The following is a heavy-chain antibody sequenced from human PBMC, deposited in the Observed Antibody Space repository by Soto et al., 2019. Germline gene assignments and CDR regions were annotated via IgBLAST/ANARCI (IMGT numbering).Heavy chain of an antibody. Sequence: SETLSRTCTVSCGYMRNVYWSCIRQPPGKRLEWIVYIYSSGSTYYNPSLKSRVTISADTSKNQFSMKLSSVTAADTAVYYCARDSFRATSFDDNRLEPWGQGTMVTLSS. J-gene: IGHJ5*02. CDR1: CGYMRNVY. CDR2: IYSSGST. V-gene: IGHV4-4*09. D-gene: IGHD2-2*01. CDR3: ARDSFRATSFDDNRLEP.